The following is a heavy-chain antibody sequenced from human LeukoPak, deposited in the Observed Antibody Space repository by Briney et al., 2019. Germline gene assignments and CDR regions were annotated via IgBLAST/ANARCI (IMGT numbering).Heavy chain of an antibody. CDR1: GYTFTGYY. Sequence: ASVKVSCKASGYTFTGYYMHWVRQATGQGLEWMGWINPNSGGTNYAQKFQGRVTMTRDTSISTAHMELSRLRSDDTAVYYCARGDSSSWYRFDYWGQGTLVTVSS. D-gene: IGHD6-13*01. CDR3: ARGDSSSWYRFDY. CDR2: INPNSGGT. V-gene: IGHV1-2*02. J-gene: IGHJ4*02.